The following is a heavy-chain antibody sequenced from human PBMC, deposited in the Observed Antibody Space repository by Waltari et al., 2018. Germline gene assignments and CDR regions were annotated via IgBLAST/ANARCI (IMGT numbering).Heavy chain of an antibody. Sequence: QVQLVQSGAEVKKPGASVKVSCKTSGYTFTAYFMHWVRQDPGQGLEWMGLINCNNGDRDYAQKFRGRVTMTRETSLTTVYMEMNRLTSDDTAVYYCAREDIVATKVFDDWGHGTLVTVSS. J-gene: IGHJ4*01. D-gene: IGHD5-12*01. CDR2: INCNNGDR. V-gene: IGHV1-2*02. CDR1: GYTFTAYF. CDR3: AREDIVATKVFDD.